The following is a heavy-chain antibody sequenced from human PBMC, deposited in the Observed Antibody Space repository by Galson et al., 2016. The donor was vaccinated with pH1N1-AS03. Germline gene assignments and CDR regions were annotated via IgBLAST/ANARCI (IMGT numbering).Heavy chain of an antibody. CDR1: GPTITANY. V-gene: IGHV1-2*02. D-gene: IGHD1-26*01. CDR3: ARIQRLGGSGFDP. Sequence: SVKVSCKASGPTITANYLHWVRQAPGQGLEWLGWINLDSGTTSYAQEFQGRVVMTRDTSINTAFLEMKRLKSDDTAVYYCARIQRLGGSGFDPWGQGTLVTVSS. J-gene: IGHJ5*02. CDR2: INLDSGTT.